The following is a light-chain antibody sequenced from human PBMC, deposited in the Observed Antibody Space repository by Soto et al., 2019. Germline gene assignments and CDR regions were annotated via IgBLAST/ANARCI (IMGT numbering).Light chain of an antibody. CDR3: QQYKKLPWT. CDR1: QRISASD. Sequence: EIVLTQSPRTVSLSAGQRATXSCRASQRISASDIAWYQQKPGHAPKFLIYGVSIRATGIPDRFSRSGSGTDFTLTISSLQSEDCAVYYCQQYKKLPWTFGQGTKEDIK. CDR2: GVS. J-gene: IGKJ1*01. V-gene: IGKV3-20*01.